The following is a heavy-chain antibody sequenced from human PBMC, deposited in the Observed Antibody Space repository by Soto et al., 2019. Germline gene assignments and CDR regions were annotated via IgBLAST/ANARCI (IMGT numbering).Heavy chain of an antibody. CDR1: GFTFSGSA. D-gene: IGHD3-22*01. CDR3: TRDPRNYYESIGSANWFDP. CDR2: LRTKSNSYAT. V-gene: IGHV3-73*02. Sequence: EVQLVESGGGLVQPGGSLKLSCAASGFTFSGSAMHWVRQASGKGLGWVGPLRTKSNSYATAYAAAVKGRFPISRDDSKDTAYLQMTSLKTEDTAGYYCTRDPRNYYESIGSANWFDPLGQGTLVTVSS. J-gene: IGHJ5*02.